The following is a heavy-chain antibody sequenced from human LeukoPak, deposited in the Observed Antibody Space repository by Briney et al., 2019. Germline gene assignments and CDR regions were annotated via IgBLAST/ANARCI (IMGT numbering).Heavy chain of an antibody. CDR3: AREDSSGPQYQTDAFDI. CDR1: GGSFSGYY. D-gene: IGHD6-19*01. J-gene: IGHJ3*02. V-gene: IGHV4-34*01. Sequence: SETLSLTCAVYGGSFSGYYWSWIRQPPGKGLEWIGEINHSGSTNYNPSLKSRVTISVDTSKNQFSLKLSSVTAADTAVYYCAREDSSGPQYQTDAFDIWGQGTMVTVSS. CDR2: INHSGST.